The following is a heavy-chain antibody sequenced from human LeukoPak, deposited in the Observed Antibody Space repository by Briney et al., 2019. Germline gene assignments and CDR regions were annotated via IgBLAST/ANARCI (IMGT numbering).Heavy chain of an antibody. Sequence: GESLKISCKGSGYSFDSYWIAWVRQMPGKGLECMGIIYPRDSDTRYSPSFQGQVTISAGKSISTTYLQWSGLKASDTAIYYCARLNDFWSGFLKFYFDPWGQGTLVTVSS. CDR1: GYSFDSYW. CDR3: ARLNDFWSGFLKFYFDP. V-gene: IGHV5-51*01. D-gene: IGHD3-3*01. J-gene: IGHJ4*02. CDR2: IYPRDSDT.